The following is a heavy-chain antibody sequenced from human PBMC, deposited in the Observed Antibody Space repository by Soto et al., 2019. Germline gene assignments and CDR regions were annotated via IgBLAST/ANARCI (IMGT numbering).Heavy chain of an antibody. D-gene: IGHD2-15*01. J-gene: IGHJ4*03. CDR1: VFTFSSYV. V-gene: IGHV3-7*03. CDR2: INQDGGEK. CDR3: ARDYGAATG. Sequence: VGSLRLSCASSVFTFSSYVMSCVRQSPGKGLEWVANINQDGGEKYYVDSVKGRFTISRDNAKNSVYLQMNSLRAEDTAVYYCARDYGAATGWGQGTMVIVSS.